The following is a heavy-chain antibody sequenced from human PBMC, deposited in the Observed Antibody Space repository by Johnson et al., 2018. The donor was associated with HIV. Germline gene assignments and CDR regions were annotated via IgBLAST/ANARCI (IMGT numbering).Heavy chain of an antibody. CDR3: AKNTAMVGDAFDI. CDR2: IKQDGSNK. Sequence: EQLVESGGGLVQPGGSLRLSCAASGFTVSNNYMSWVRQAPGKGLEWVANIKQDGSNKYYADSVKGRFTISRDNSKNTLYLQMNSLRAEDTAVYYCAKNTAMVGDAFDIWGQGTMVTVSS. CDR1: GFTVSNNY. V-gene: IGHV3-7*03. J-gene: IGHJ3*02. D-gene: IGHD5-18*01.